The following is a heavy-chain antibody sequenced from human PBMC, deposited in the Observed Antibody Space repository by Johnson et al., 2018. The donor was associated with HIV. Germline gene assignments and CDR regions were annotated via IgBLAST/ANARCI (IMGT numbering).Heavy chain of an antibody. Sequence: VQLVESGGGLVQPGGSLRLSCAAFEFTFSSYWMSWVRQAPGKGLELVANIKQDGVEKYYVDSLKGRFTISRDNAKKSLYLQMNGLRAEDTAVYYCARDRVYSGSYYSGAFDIWGPGTMVTVSS. CDR1: EFTFSSYW. J-gene: IGHJ3*02. CDR2: IKQDGVEK. V-gene: IGHV3-7*05. CDR3: ARDRVYSGSYYSGAFDI. D-gene: IGHD1-26*01.